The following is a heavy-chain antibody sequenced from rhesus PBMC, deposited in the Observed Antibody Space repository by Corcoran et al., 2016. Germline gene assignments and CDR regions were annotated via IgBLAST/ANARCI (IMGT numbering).Heavy chain of an antibody. CDR1: GGSISGYYI. CDR3: ARSPKYRGGLYY. J-gene: IGHJ4*01. V-gene: IGHV4S7*01. D-gene: IGHD1-44*01. Sequence: QVQLQESGPGVVTPSETLSLTCAVSGGSISGYYIWSWIRKPPGKGLEGIGYIYGGSGSTSDNPSLKNRVTMSKDTSKNQCSLKLTSVTAADTAVYYCARSPKYRGGLYYGGQGVLVTVSS. CDR2: IYGGSGST.